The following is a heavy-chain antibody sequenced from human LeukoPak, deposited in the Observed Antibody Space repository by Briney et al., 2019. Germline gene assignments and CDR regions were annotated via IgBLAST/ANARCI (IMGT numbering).Heavy chain of an antibody. CDR1: VFTFSSYS. J-gene: IGHJ4*02. V-gene: IGHV3-33*01. CDR2: IWYDGSNK. D-gene: IGHD6-6*01. CDR3: ARDPPAVHFDY. Sequence: GGCLRLSCAAPVFTFSSYSMHWVRQAPGKGLEWVAVIWYDGSNKYYADSVKGRFTISRDNSKNTLYLQMNSLRAEDTAVYYCARDPPAVHFDYWGQGTLVTVSS.